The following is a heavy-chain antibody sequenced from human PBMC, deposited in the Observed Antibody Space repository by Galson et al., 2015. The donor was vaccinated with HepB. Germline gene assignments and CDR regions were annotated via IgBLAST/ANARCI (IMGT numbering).Heavy chain of an antibody. Sequence: SLRLSCAASGFGFSSYNMYWVRQAPGRGLEWVSSISGSGDYSYYADSVRGRFTISRDNAENSVSLQMNSLRAEDTAVYYCVRHPPLGAPFDYWGQGALVTVSS. V-gene: IGHV3-21*01. J-gene: IGHJ4*02. CDR1: GFGFSSYN. CDR3: VRHPPLGAPFDY. D-gene: IGHD3-16*01. CDR2: ISGSGDYS.